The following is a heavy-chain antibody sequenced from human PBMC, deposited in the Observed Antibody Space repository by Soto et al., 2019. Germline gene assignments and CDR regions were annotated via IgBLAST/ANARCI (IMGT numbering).Heavy chain of an antibody. Sequence: SETLSLTCNVSGASIYTYYWNWIRQSPGKGLEWIGYISDGGSTNYNPSLESRVTISLDTSKKQVSLKLTSVTVADTAVYFCANQRSREGYNFIEYWGQGIQVTVSS. CDR2: ISDGGST. CDR3: ANQRSREGYNFIEY. CDR1: GASIYTYY. J-gene: IGHJ4*02. V-gene: IGHV4-59*08. D-gene: IGHD5-12*01.